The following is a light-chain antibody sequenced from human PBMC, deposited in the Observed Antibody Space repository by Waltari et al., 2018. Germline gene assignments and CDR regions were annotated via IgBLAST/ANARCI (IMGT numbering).Light chain of an antibody. Sequence: QSVLTQPPSVSGAPGQRVTISCTGSSSNLGPGYDVPWYQQLPGSAPKLLMFGNTNRPSGVPDRFSGSKSGASASLAITGLQAEDEAVYYCHSYDIGLTAWVFGGGTKLTVL. J-gene: IGLJ3*02. CDR1: SSNLGPGYD. V-gene: IGLV1-40*01. CDR3: HSYDIGLTAWV. CDR2: GNT.